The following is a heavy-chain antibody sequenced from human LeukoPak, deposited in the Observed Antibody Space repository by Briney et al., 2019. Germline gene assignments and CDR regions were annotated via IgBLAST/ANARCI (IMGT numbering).Heavy chain of an antibody. V-gene: IGHV3-23*01. J-gene: IGHJ6*02. CDR3: ARASRDYYGMDV. CDR2: ISGSGGRT. CDR1: GFTFSNYV. Sequence: SGGSLRLSCAASGFTFSNYVMGWVRQAPGKGLEWVSTISGSGGRTYYADSVKGQFTISRDSAKNSLYLQMNSLRAEDAAVYYCARASRDYYGMDVWGQGTTVTVSS.